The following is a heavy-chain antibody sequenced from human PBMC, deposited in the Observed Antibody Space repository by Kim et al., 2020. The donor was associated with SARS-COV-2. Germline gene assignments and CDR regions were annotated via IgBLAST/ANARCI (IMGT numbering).Heavy chain of an antibody. CDR1: GFTFSSYG. CDR2: IWYDGSKK. V-gene: IGHV3-33*01. J-gene: IGHJ4*02. D-gene: IGHD3-22*01. CDR3: ARVGLYYYDSSGYYDY. Sequence: GGSLRLSCAASGFTFSSYGMHWVRQAPGKGLEWVAVIWYDGSKKYYADSVKGRFTISRDNSKNTLYLQMNSLRAEDTAVYYCARVGLYYYDSSGYYDYWGQGTLVTVSS.